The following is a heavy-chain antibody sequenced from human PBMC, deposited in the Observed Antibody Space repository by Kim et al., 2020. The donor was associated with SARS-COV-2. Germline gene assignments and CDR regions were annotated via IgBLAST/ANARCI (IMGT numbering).Heavy chain of an antibody. CDR2: IKSKTDGGTT. CDR3: TTPVGQWLVTQGRDFDY. Sequence: GGSLRLSCAASGFTFSNAWMSWVRQAPGKGLEWVGRIKSKTDGGTTDYAAPVKGRFTISRDDSKNTLYLQMNSLKTEDTAVYYCTTPVGQWLVTQGRDFDYWGQGTLVTVSS. D-gene: IGHD6-19*01. CDR1: GFTFSNAW. J-gene: IGHJ4*02. V-gene: IGHV3-15*01.